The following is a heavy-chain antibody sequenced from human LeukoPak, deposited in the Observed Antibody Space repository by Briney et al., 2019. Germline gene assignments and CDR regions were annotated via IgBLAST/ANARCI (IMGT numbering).Heavy chain of an antibody. CDR1: GFTLSSYG. CDR2: ISYDGSNK. J-gene: IGHJ4*02. V-gene: IGHV3-30*03. D-gene: IGHD3-10*01. CDR3: ARFGAFSYYFDY. Sequence: PGRSLRLSCAASGFTLSSYGMHWVRQAPGKGLEWVAIISYDGSNKYYADSVKGRFTISRDNAKNSLYLQMNSLRAEDTAVYYCARFGAFSYYFDYWGQGTLVTVSS.